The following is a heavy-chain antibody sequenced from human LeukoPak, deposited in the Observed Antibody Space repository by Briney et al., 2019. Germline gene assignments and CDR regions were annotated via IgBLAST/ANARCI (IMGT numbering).Heavy chain of an antibody. Sequence: GGSLRLSCAASGFTFSSYSMNWVRQAPGKGLEWVSSIGTTSSYIYYAGSVKGRFTISRDNAKNSLYLQMNSLRAEDTAVYYCARAPVVDAGYSSGEYYFDYWGQGTLVTVSS. CDR2: IGTTSSYI. CDR3: ARAPVVDAGYSSGEYYFDY. J-gene: IGHJ4*02. V-gene: IGHV3-21*01. CDR1: GFTFSSYS. D-gene: IGHD6-19*01.